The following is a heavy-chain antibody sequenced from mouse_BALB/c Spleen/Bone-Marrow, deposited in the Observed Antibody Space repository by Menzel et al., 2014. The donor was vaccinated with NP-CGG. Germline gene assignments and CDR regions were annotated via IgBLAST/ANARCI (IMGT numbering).Heavy chain of an antibody. CDR1: GYTFTSYY. Sequence: VHLQQSGPELVKPGASVRISCKASGYTFTSYYIHWVKQRPGQGLEWIGWIYPGNVNTKYKEKFKGKATLTADKSSSTAYMQLSSLTSEDSAVYFCARERRSRAMNYWGQGTSVTVSS. J-gene: IGHJ4*01. CDR3: ARERRSRAMNY. V-gene: IGHV1S56*01. CDR2: IYPGNVNT.